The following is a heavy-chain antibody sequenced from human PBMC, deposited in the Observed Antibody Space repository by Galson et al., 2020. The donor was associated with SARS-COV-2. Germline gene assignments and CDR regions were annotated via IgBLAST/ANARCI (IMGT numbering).Heavy chain of an antibody. CDR1: GFTFRSQG. CDR3: ARGGRYSKGVSGGMDV. V-gene: IGHV3-30*03. CDR2: ISFDGSHK. J-gene: IGHJ6*02. Sequence: TGGTLRLSCAASGFTFRSQGIHWVRQAPGKGLEWVSVISFDGSHKYYADSVKGRLTISRDNSKNTLFLEMNSLRGNDTAVYYCARGGRYSKGVSGGMDVWGRGTTVTVS. D-gene: IGHD5-12*01.